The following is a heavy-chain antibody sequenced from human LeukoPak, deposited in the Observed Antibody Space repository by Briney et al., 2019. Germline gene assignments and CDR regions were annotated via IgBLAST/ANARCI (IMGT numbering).Heavy chain of an antibody. CDR1: GGSISSHSTYY. CDR2: IHDSGST. J-gene: IGHJ4*02. CDR3: ATQAGYYFDY. D-gene: IGHD6-19*01. Sequence: PSETLSLTCTVSGGSISSHSTYYWSWIRQPPGKGLEWLAYIHDSGSTNYDPSLRGRISMSVDTSGNQFSLTLRSVTAADTAVYYCATQAGYYFDYWGQGKVVTVSS. V-gene: IGHV4-59*08.